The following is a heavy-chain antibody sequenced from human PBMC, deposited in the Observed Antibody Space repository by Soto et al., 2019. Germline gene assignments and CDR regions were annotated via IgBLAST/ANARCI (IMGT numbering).Heavy chain of an antibody. CDR3: ARARYYYDSSGYPYYFDY. CDR1: GFTLRSYW. V-gene: IGHV3-7*03. Sequence: GSLRLSCAASGFTLRSYWMSWVRQAPGKGLEWLATIKTDASEKKYVDSVKGRFTVFRDNAKNSLYLQMDSLRAEDTAVYYCARARYYYDSSGYPYYFDYWGQGTLVTVSS. CDR2: IKTDASEK. D-gene: IGHD3-22*01. J-gene: IGHJ4*02.